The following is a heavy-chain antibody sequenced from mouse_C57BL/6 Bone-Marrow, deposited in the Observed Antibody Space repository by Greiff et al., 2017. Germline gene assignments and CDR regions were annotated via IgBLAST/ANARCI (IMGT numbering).Heavy chain of an antibody. Sequence: EVQLQQSGPGLVKPSQSLSLTCSVTGYSITSGYYWNWIRQFPGNKLEWMGYIRYDGSNNYNPSLKNRISITRDTSKNQFFLKLNSVTTEDTATYYCARGDYYGSSYVGVMDYWGQGTSVTVSS. V-gene: IGHV3-6*01. CDR1: GYSITSGYY. D-gene: IGHD1-1*01. CDR3: ARGDYYGSSYVGVMDY. J-gene: IGHJ4*01. CDR2: IRYDGSN.